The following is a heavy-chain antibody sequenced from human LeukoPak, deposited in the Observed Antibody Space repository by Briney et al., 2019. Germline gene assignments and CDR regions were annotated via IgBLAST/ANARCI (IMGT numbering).Heavy chain of an antibody. D-gene: IGHD2-2*01. V-gene: IGHV4-59*01. Sequence: PSGTPAPPCTVPGGSHSSYYWGWIRQPPREGLGWIGDIYYSGSTNYNPSLKSRVTISVDTSKNQFSLKLSSVTAADTAVYYCAVCSSTYYYYGMDVWGKGTTVTVSS. CDR3: AVCSSTYYYYGMDV. CDR2: IYYSGST. CDR1: GGSHSSYY. J-gene: IGHJ6*04.